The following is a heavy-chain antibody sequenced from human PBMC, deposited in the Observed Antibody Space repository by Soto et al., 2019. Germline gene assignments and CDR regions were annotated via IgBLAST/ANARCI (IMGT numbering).Heavy chain of an antibody. CDR1: GGTFSSYA. CDR2: IIPIFGTA. V-gene: IGHV1-69*13. CDR3: ARVSVLRYFDWLTDWFDP. Sequence: GASVKVSCKASGGTFSSYAISWVRQAPGQGLEWMGGIIPIFGTANYAQKFQGRVTITADESTSTAYMELSSLRSEDTAVYYCARVSVLRYFDWLTDWFDPWGQGTLVTVSS. J-gene: IGHJ5*02. D-gene: IGHD3-9*01.